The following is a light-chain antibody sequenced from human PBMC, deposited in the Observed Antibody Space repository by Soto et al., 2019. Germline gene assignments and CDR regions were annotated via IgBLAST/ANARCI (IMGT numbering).Light chain of an antibody. CDR3: QQYCSSPVT. J-gene: IGKJ1*01. Sequence: DIVLTQSPGTLSLSPGERATLSCRASQSVSGSLAWYQQKPGQSPRLFIFGATSRATGIPDRFSGSGSGTDFTLTISRLEPEDFAVYYCQQYCSSPVTFGQGTKVEIK. CDR1: QSVSGS. CDR2: GAT. V-gene: IGKV3-20*01.